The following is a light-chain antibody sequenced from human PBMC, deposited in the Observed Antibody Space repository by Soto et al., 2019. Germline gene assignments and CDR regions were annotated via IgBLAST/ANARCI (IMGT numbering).Light chain of an antibody. CDR3: QQLDSYPIT. J-gene: IGKJ5*01. CDR2: GAS. CDR1: QGINNY. V-gene: IGKV1-9*01. Sequence: DIPLTQSPSFLSASVGDRVTITCRASQGINNYLAWYQQKSGKVPKLLMYGASTLQSGAPSRFSGSGYGTEFTLTISSLQPEDFATYYCQQLDSYPITFGQGTRLDMK.